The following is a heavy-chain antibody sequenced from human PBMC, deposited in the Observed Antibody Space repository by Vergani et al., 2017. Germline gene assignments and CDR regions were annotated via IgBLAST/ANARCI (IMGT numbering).Heavy chain of an antibody. CDR1: GFTFSSHA. D-gene: IGHD6-19*01. J-gene: IGHJ4*02. Sequence: EVQLLQSEGAVVQPGGSLRLSCVASGFTFSSHAMSWVRQGHGQGLEWVSSIKNTGDSTHYADSVKGRFTISVDKSKNQFSLKLSSVTAADTAVYYCARDMVGSGWSAFDYWGQGTLVTVSS. CDR2: IKNTGDST. V-gene: IGHV3-23*01. CDR3: ARDMVGSGWSAFDY.